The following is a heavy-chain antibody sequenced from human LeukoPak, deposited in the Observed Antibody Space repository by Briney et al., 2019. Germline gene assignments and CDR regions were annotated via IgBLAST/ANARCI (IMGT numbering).Heavy chain of an antibody. CDR3: ARPWDYYGSGSYSGPYYYYGMDV. Sequence: ASVKVSCKASGGTFSSHAISWVRQAPGQGLEWMGGIIPIFGTANYAQKFQGRVTITADESTSAVYMELSSLRSEDTAVYYCARPWDYYGSGSYSGPYYYYGMDVWGQGTTVTVSS. J-gene: IGHJ6*02. V-gene: IGHV1-69*13. CDR1: GGTFSSHA. CDR2: IIPIFGTA. D-gene: IGHD3-10*01.